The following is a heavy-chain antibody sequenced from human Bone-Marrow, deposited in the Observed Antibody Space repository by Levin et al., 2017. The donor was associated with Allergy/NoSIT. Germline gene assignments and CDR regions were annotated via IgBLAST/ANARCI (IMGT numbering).Heavy chain of an antibody. CDR3: AREGPQSNFWSGHAHNFPFIYYAMDV. D-gene: IGHD3-3*01. CDR2: INPNTGIT. CDR1: GYTFTGQH. Sequence: HGESLKISCKASGYTFTGQHIHWVRQAPGQGLEWMGWINPNTGITKYAQKFQGRVTLTRDTSTNTAYMEVTRLSSDDTAVFYCAREGPQSNFWSGHAHNFPFIYYAMDVWGPGTTVIVSS. V-gene: IGHV1-2*02. J-gene: IGHJ6*02.